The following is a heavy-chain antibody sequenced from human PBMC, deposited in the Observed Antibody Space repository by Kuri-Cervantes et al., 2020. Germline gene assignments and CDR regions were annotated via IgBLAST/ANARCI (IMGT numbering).Heavy chain of an antibody. D-gene: IGHD6-19*01. CDR1: GYTFAYRY. V-gene: IGHV1-45*02. J-gene: IGHJ4*02. CDR2: ITPFNGNT. CDR3: ASVSISSGWCFDY. Sequence: SVKVSCKASGYTFAYRYLHWVRQAPGQALEWMGWITPFNGNTNYAQKFQDRVTITRDRSMSTAYMELSSLRSEDTAMYYCASVSISSGWCFDYWGQGTLVTVSS.